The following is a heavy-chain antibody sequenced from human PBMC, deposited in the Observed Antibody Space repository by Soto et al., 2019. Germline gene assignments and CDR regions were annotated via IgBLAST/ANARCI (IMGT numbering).Heavy chain of an antibody. CDR2: ISGSGGST. Sequence: EVQLLESGGGLVQPGGSLRLSCAASGFTFSSYAMSWVRQAPGKGLEWVSAISGSGGSTYYADSVKGRFTISRDNSKNTLYMKRYRVRDEDAAVYSCDTIVPGALGIHGFDYWGQGTLVTVSS. J-gene: IGHJ4*02. CDR1: GFTFSSYA. D-gene: IGHD2-2*01. CDR3: DTIVPGALGIHGFDY. V-gene: IGHV3-23*01.